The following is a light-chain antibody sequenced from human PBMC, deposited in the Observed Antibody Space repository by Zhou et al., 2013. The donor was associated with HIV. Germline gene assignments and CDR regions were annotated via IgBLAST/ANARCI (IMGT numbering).Light chain of an antibody. V-gene: IGKV3-20*01. CDR2: DAS. Sequence: EIVLTQSPGTLYVSPGETATLSCRASQSVDALAWYQQRPGQAPRLLIYDASKRATGIPARFSGCGSGTDFTLTISRLEPEDFAVYYCQQYGTIFTFGPGTKVDIK. J-gene: IGKJ3*01. CDR1: QSVDA. CDR3: QQYGTIFT.